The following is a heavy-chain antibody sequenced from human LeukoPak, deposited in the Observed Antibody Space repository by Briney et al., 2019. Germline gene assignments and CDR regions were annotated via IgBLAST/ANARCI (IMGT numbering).Heavy chain of an antibody. V-gene: IGHV4-59*08. CDR1: GGSISSYY. D-gene: IGHD1-26*01. CDR2: IYYSGST. J-gene: IGHJ4*02. CDR3: ARHGSGSYLGYFDY. Sequence: SETLSLTCTVSGGSISSYYWSWIRQPPGKGLELIGYIYYSGSTNYNPSLKSRVTISVDTSKNQFSLKLRFVTAADTAVYYCARHGSGSYLGYFDYWGQGTLVTVSS.